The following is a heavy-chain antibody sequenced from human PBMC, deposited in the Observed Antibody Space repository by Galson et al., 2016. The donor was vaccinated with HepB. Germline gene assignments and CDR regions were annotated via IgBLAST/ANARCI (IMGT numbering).Heavy chain of an antibody. V-gene: IGHV3-30*14. J-gene: IGHJ3*02. CDR1: GFTFRSHA. CDR3: LQRRTYSGGDVLDI. D-gene: IGHD3-10*01. CDR2: ISYDGSHT. Sequence: SLRLSCAASGFTFRSHAFHWVRQTPGKGLEWVAVISYDGSHTYYTNSVKGRFTVSRDHSKDTLSLQMSSLSIEDTALYYCLQRRTYSGGDVLDIWGQGTMVTVSP.